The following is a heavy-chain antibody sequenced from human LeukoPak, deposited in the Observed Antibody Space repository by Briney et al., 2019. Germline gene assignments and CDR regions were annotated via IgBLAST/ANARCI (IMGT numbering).Heavy chain of an antibody. CDR3: ARARIHYFDY. V-gene: IGHV3-23*01. CDR2: ITGSGSTT. CDR1: GFTFNNYA. Sequence: GGSLRLSCAASGFTFNNYAMNWVRQAPGKGLEWVSAITGSGSTTYYADSVKGRFTISRDNAKNSLYLQMNSLRDEDTAVYYCARARIHYFDYWGQGTLVTVSS. J-gene: IGHJ4*02.